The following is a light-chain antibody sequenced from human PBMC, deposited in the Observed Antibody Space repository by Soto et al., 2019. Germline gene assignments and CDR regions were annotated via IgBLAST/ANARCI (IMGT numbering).Light chain of an antibody. CDR2: AVD. Sequence: QSALTQPPSASGSPGQSVTISCTGTSNDVGDYDYVSWYQQHPDKAPRLIIYAVDKRPSGVPDRFSGSKSGNTASLTVSGLQADGEADYYCSSYTGSNTEVFGTGTKVTVL. V-gene: IGLV2-8*01. CDR1: SNDVGDYDY. J-gene: IGLJ1*01. CDR3: SSYTGSNTEV.